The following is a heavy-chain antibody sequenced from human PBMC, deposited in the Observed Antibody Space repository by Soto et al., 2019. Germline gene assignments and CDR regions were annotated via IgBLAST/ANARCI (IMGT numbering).Heavy chain of an antibody. CDR1: GGTFSSYA. CDR2: IIPIFGTA. J-gene: IGHJ6*02. V-gene: IGHV1-69*13. D-gene: IGHD3-10*01. Sequence: GASVKVSCKASGGTFSSYAISWVRQAPGQGLEWMGGIIPIFGTANYAQKFQGRVTITADESTSTAYMELSSLRSEDTAVYYCARGNVLLWFGELLPSYYYGMDVWGQGTTVTVSS. CDR3: ARGNVLLWFGELLPSYYYGMDV.